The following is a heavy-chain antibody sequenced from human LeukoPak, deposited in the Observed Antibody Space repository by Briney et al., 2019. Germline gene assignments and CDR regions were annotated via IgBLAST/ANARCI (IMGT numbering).Heavy chain of an antibody. V-gene: IGHV3-48*04. J-gene: IGHJ4*02. CDR1: GFTFSDYG. CDR2: IDDSSGAI. Sequence: GGSLRLSCEASGFTFSDYGMNWVRQSPGKGLEWISYIDDSSGAIYYADSVKGRFAISRDNAKNSLYLQMNSLRAEDTAVYYCARSSISSSYTYWGQGALVTVSS. CDR3: ARSSISSSYTY. D-gene: IGHD2-2*02.